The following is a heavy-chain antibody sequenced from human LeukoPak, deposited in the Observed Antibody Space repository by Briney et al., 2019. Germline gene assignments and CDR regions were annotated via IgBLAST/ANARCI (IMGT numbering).Heavy chain of an antibody. CDR2: IRSGGSVM. CDR3: TRHLEY. Sequence: GGSLRLSRGPSGYTFSDYIMNWVRQAPGKGLEWISYIRSGGSVMQYADSVKGRFTISRDNVENSLYLQMNSLRVEDTAEYYCTRHLEYWGKGVLVTVSS. V-gene: IGHV3-48*01. J-gene: IGHJ4*02. CDR1: GYTFSDYI.